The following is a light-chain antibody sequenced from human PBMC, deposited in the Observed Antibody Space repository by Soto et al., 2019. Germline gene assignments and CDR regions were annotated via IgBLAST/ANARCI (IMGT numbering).Light chain of an antibody. CDR2: GAS. V-gene: IGKV3-15*01. Sequence: EIVLTQSPGTLSLSPGERGTLSCRASQNLGTLYLAWFQQKPGQAPRLLIYGASTRATGIPARFSGGGSQTEFTLTISSLQSEDFAVYYCQQYDNWPRTFGQGTKVDI. CDR3: QQYDNWPRT. CDR1: QNLGTLY. J-gene: IGKJ1*01.